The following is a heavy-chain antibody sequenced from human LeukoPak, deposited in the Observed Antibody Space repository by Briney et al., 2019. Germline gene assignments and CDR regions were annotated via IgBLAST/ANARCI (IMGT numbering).Heavy chain of an antibody. Sequence: ASVKVSCKASGYTFTSYDINWVRQATGQGLECMGWINPNSGGTNYAQKFQGRVTMTRDTSISTAYMELSRLRSDDTAVYYCARDGPPYSGSPARFDYWGQGTLVTVSS. CDR3: ARDGPPYSGSPARFDY. V-gene: IGHV1-2*02. CDR2: INPNSGGT. D-gene: IGHD1-26*01. CDR1: GYTFTSYD. J-gene: IGHJ4*02.